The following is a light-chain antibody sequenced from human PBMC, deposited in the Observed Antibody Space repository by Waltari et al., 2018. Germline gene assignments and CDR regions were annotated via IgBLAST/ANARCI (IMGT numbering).Light chain of an antibody. CDR3: HQRSNWPLT. CDR2: DAS. J-gene: IGKJ4*01. Sequence: EIVLTQSPATLSLSPGDTATVSCRASQSVYTYLAGYQHKPGQVPRPLIYDASKRATGVPARFSGSGSGADFTLIISSLEPEDFAVYYCHQRSNWPLTFGGGTKVDIK. CDR1: QSVYTY. V-gene: IGKV3-11*01.